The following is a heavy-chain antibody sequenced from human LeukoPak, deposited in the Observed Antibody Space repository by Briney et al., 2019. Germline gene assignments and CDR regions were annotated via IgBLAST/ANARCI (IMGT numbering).Heavy chain of an antibody. V-gene: IGHV4-4*07. CDR1: GGSISGYY. Sequence: SETLSLTCTVSGGSISGYYWTWIRQPAGKGLEWIGRIYSSGDTNHNYNPSFESRVTISGDTSKNQFSLRLKSVTAEDTAIYYCATDRKVGTWDPRFNYWGQGTLVTVSS. CDR2: IYSSGDTNH. J-gene: IGHJ4*02. D-gene: IGHD4-23*01. CDR3: ATDRKVGTWDPRFNY.